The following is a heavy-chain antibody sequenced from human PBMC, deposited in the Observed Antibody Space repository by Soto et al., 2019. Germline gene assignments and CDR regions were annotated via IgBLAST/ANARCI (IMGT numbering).Heavy chain of an antibody. CDR2: INSNSGVT. J-gene: IGHJ4*02. CDR3: ARGGAVAGTE. V-gene: IGHV1-2*02. CDR1: GYTFTAYF. D-gene: IGHD6-19*01. Sequence: QVQLVQSGAEVEKPGASVKVSCKASGYTFTAYFVHWVGQAPGQGLEWMGWINSNSGVTNYAHKFQGRVTMTRDTSISTAYMELSRLRSDDTAVYYCARGGAVAGTEWGQGTLVTVSS.